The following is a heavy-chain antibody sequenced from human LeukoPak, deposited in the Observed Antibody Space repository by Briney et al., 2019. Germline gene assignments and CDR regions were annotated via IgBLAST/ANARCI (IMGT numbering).Heavy chain of an antibody. V-gene: IGHV6-1*01. Sequence: SQTLSLTCAISGDSVPSNSATWNWIRQSPSRGLEWLGRTYYRSKWYNDYAVSVRSRITINPDTSKNQFSLQLNSVTPDDTAVYYCVRECEGCGWPFDYWGQGTLVTVSS. J-gene: IGHJ4*02. CDR1: GDSVPSNSAT. D-gene: IGHD6-19*01. CDR2: TYYRSKWYN. CDR3: VRECEGCGWPFDY.